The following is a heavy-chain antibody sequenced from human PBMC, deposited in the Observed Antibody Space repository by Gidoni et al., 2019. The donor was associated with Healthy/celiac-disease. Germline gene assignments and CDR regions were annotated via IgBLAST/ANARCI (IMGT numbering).Heavy chain of an antibody. CDR3: ARAYIVGATRGGAFDI. V-gene: IGHV3-48*03. J-gene: IGHJ3*02. CDR1: GFTFSSYE. D-gene: IGHD1-26*01. Sequence: EVQLVESGGGLVQPGWSLLPSCAASGFTFSSYEMNWVRQAPWKGLEWVSYISSSGSTIYYADSVKGRFTISRDNAKNSLYLQMNSLRAEDTTVYYCARAYIVGATRGGAFDIWGQGTMVTVSS. CDR2: ISSSGSTI.